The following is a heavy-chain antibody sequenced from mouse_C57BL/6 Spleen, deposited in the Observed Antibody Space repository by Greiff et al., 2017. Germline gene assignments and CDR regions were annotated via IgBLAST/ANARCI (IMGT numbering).Heavy chain of an antibody. CDR2: IDPSDSET. D-gene: IGHD3-2*02. CDR1: GYTFTSYW. Sequence: VQLQQPGAELVRPGSSVKLSCKASGYTFTSYWMHWVKQRPIQGLEWIGNIDPSDSETHYNQKFKDKATLTVDKSSSTAYMQLSSLTSEDSAVYYCEKTAQATPFAYWGQGTLVTVSA. J-gene: IGHJ3*01. V-gene: IGHV1-52*01. CDR3: EKTAQATPFAY.